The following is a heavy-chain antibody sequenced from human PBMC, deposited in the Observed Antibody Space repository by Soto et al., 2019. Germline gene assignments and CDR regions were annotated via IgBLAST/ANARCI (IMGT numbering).Heavy chain of an antibody. V-gene: IGHV1-69*13. D-gene: IGHD3-3*01. Sequence: SVKVSCKASGGTFSSYAISWVRQAPGQGLEWMGGIIPIFGTANYAQKFQGRVTITADESTSTAYMELSSLRSEDTAVYYCARRGLDFWSGYYPRRVYYYYYGMDVWGQGTTVTVSS. J-gene: IGHJ6*02. CDR2: IIPIFGTA. CDR1: GGTFSSYA. CDR3: ARRGLDFWSGYYPRRVYYYYYGMDV.